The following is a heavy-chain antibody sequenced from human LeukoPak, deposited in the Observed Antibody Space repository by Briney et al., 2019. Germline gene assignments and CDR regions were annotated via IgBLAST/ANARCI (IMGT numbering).Heavy chain of an antibody. J-gene: IGHJ3*02. V-gene: IGHV1-2*02. CDR2: INPNSGGT. CDR1: GYTFTGYY. D-gene: IGHD3-22*01. Sequence: ASVKVSCKASGYTFTGYYMHWVRQAPGQGLEWMGWINPNSGGTNYAQKFQGRVTMTRDTSISTAYMELSRLRSDDTAVYYCARKYYDSSGYYYVDAFDIWGQGTMVTASS. CDR3: ARKYYDSSGYYYVDAFDI.